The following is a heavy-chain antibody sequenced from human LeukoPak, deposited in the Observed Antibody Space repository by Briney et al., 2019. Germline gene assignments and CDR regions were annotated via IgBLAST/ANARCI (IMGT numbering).Heavy chain of an antibody. CDR3: ARGTLELDY. CDR1: GFSFSGLG. Sequence: GGSLRLSCSPSGFSFSGLGVHWVRQAPGKGLEWVALISHDGGNAEYVESVTGRFTISRDNSKNMVYLEMTSLRSDDTAVYYCARGTLELDYWGLGTLVIVSS. J-gene: IGHJ4*02. D-gene: IGHD1-1*01. V-gene: IGHV3-30*03. CDR2: ISHDGGNA.